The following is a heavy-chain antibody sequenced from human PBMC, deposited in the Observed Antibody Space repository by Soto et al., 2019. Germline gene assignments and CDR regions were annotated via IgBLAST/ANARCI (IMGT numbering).Heavy chain of an antibody. Sequence: QVQLQQWGAGLLKPSETLSLTCAVYGGSFSGYYWSWIRQPPGKGLEWIGEINHSGSTNYNPSLKSRVTILLDTSTNQFFLKLSSVTAADTALYYCAREYVDWLPPGGGWFDPWGQGTLVTVSS. CDR3: AREYVDWLPPGGGWFDP. V-gene: IGHV4-34*01. J-gene: IGHJ5*02. D-gene: IGHD3-9*01. CDR2: INHSGST. CDR1: GGSFSGYY.